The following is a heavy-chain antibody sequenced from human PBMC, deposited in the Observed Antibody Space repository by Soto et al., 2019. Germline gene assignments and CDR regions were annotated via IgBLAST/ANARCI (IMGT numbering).Heavy chain of an antibody. CDR1: GGSISGYC. D-gene: IGHD1-26*01. CDR2: IYSSGST. J-gene: IGHJ6*02. CDR3: ARHRSGRQYGMDV. V-gene: IGHV4-4*07. Sequence: SETLSLTCTVSGGSISGYCWSWIRQPAGKGLEWIGRIYSSGSTNYNPSLNSRITMSVDTSKNQFSLKLSSVTAADTAVYYCARHRSGRQYGMDVWGQGTRVTVYS.